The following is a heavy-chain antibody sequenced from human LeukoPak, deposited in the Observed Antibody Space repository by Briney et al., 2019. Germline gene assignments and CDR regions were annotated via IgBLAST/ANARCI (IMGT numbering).Heavy chain of an antibody. D-gene: IGHD6-13*01. Sequence: SVKVSCKASGGTFSSYAISWVRQAPGQGLEWMGGIIPIFGTANYAQKFQGRVTITADESTSTAYMELSSLRSEDTAVYYCARVEGTIAAADYWGQGTLVAVSS. CDR2: IIPIFGTA. V-gene: IGHV1-69*13. J-gene: IGHJ4*02. CDR1: GGTFSSYA. CDR3: ARVEGTIAAADY.